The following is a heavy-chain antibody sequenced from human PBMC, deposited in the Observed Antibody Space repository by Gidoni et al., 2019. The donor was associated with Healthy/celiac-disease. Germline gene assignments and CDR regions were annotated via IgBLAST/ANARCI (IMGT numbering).Heavy chain of an antibody. J-gene: IGHJ6*02. CDR2: IWYDGSNK. CDR3: ARGYYDSSGYPPGGMDV. Sequence: QVQLVESGGGVVQPGRSLRLSCAASGFTFSSYGMHWVRQAPGKGLEWVAVIWYDGSNKYYADSVKGRFTISRDNSKNTLYLQMNSLRAEDTAVYYCARGYYDSSGYPPGGMDVWGQGTTVTVSS. V-gene: IGHV3-33*01. D-gene: IGHD3-22*01. CDR1: GFTFSSYG.